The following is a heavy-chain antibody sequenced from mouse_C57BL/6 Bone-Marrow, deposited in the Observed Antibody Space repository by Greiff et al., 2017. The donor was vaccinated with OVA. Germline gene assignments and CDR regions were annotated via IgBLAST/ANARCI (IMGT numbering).Heavy chain of an antibody. CDR2: IDPANGNT. J-gene: IGHJ3*01. CDR3: ARDYYGSSYSPWFAY. D-gene: IGHD1-1*01. V-gene: IGHV14-3*01. CDR1: GFNIKNNY. Sequence: VQLQQSVAELVRPGASVKLSCTASGFNIKNNYMHWVKQRPEQGLEWIGRIDPANGNTKYAPKFQGKATITADTSSNTAYLQLSSLTSEDTAIYYCARDYYGSSYSPWFAYWGQGTLVTVSA.